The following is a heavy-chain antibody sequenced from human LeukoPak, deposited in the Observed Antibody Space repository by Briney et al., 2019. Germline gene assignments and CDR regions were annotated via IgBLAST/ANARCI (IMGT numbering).Heavy chain of an antibody. V-gene: IGHV4-34*01. CDR1: GGSFSGYY. Sequence: SETLSLTCAVYGGSFSGYYWSWIRQPPGKGLEWIGEINHSGSTNYNPSLKSRVTISVDTSKSQFSLKLSSVTAADTAVYYCARGLRTTVTTVFDYWGQGTLVTVSS. CDR3: ARGLRTTVTTVFDY. D-gene: IGHD4-17*01. J-gene: IGHJ4*02. CDR2: INHSGST.